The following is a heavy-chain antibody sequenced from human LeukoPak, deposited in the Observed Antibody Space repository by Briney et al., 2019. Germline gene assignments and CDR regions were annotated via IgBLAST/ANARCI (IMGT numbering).Heavy chain of an antibody. D-gene: IGHD2-15*01. CDR2: IYYSGST. V-gene: IGHV4-59*08. J-gene: IGHJ4*02. CDR3: ARKNVVVVAATLLNYFDY. Sequence: NPSETLSLTCTVSGGSIRSYYWTWIRQPPGKGLEWIGYIYYSGSTNYNPSLKSRVTISVDTSKNQFSLKLSSVTAADTAVYYCARKNVVVVAATLLNYFDYWGQGTLVTVSS. CDR1: GGSIRSYY.